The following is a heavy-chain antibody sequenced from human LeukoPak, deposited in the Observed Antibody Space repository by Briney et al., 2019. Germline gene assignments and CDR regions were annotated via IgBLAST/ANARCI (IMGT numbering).Heavy chain of an antibody. CDR2: IYSGGST. J-gene: IGHJ6*02. D-gene: IGHD5-18*01. V-gene: IGHV3-53*01. CDR1: GFTVSSNY. Sequence: GGSLRLSCAASGFTVSSNYMSWVRQAPGKGLEWVSVIYSGGSTYYADSVRGRFTISRDNSKNTMYLQMNSLRAEDTAVYYCTRGTAHPDYYYGMDVWGQGTTVTVSS. CDR3: TRGTAHPDYYYGMDV.